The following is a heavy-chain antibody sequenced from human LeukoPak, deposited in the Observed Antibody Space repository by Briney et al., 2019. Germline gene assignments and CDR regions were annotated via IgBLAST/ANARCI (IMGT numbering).Heavy chain of an antibody. CDR3: ARDWDCSGGSRYYGFDP. Sequence: GASVKVSCKASGYTFTSYYMHWVRQAPGQGLEWMGIINPSGGNTNYAQKLQGRVTMTTGTSTSTAYMELRSLRSDDTAVYYCARDWDCSGGSRYYGFDPWGQGTLVTVSS. J-gene: IGHJ5*02. CDR2: INPSGGNT. D-gene: IGHD2-15*01. CDR1: GYTFTSYY. V-gene: IGHV1-46*01.